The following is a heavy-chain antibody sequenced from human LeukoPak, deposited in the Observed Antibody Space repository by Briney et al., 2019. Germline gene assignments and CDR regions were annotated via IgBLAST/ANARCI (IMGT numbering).Heavy chain of an antibody. CDR3: ARDTGYSSGGDFDY. J-gene: IGHJ4*02. CDR1: GFTFSSYS. Sequence: GGSLRLSCAASGFTFSSYSMNWVRQAPGKGLEWVSSISSSSSYIYYADSVKGRFTISRDNAKNSLYLRMNSLRAEDTAVYYCARDTGYSSGGDFDYWGQGTLVTVSS. D-gene: IGHD6-19*01. V-gene: IGHV3-21*01. CDR2: ISSSSSYI.